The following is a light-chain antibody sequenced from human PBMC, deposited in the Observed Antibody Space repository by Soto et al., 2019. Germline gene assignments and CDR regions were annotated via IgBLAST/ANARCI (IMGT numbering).Light chain of an antibody. V-gene: IGKV3-20*01. CDR2: GTS. CDR3: QQYVGPRFT. CDR1: QSFSSSY. Sequence: EIVLTQSPDTLSLSPGERATLSCRASQSFSSSYLAWYQQRRGQPPRLLIYGTSKRATGIPDRFSGSGFDNDFTLPISRLDPEDSAVYYCQQYVGPRFTFGQGTRLEIK. J-gene: IGKJ5*01.